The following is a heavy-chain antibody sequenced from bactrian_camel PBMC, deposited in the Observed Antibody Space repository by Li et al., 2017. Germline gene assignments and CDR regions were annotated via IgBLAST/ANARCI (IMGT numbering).Heavy chain of an antibody. Sequence: DVQLVESGGGSVQAGGSLRLSCAASGFVFADYDMGWIRQAPGKGLEWVSSITAGGDTTNYADSVKGQFTISRDNAKNTVYLQMDSLKPGDTAMYYCAATANFICSNCVYEYNYWGQGTQVTVS. CDR1: GFVFADYD. V-gene: IGHV3S36*01. CDR2: ITAGGDTT. CDR3: AATANFICSNCVYEYNY. D-gene: IGHD6*01. J-gene: IGHJ4*01.